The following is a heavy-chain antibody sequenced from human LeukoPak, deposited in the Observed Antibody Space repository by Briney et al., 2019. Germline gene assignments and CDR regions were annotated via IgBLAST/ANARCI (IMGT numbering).Heavy chain of an antibody. CDR2: IYYSGST. Sequence: SETLSLTCTVSGGSISSYYWSWIRQPPGKGLEWIGYIYYSGSTNYNPSLKSRVTISVDTSKNQFSLKLSSVTAADTAVYYCARAGSIYGSGSYHLDYWGQGTLATVSS. V-gene: IGHV4-59*01. CDR3: ARAGSIYGSGSYHLDY. D-gene: IGHD3-10*01. J-gene: IGHJ4*02. CDR1: GGSISSYY.